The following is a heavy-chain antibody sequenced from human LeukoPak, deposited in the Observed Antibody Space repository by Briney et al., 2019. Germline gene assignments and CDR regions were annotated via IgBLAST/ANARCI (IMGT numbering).Heavy chain of an antibody. J-gene: IGHJ5*02. Sequence: ASVKVSCKASGYTFTGYYMHWVRQAPGQGLEWMGLINPTGGSTGYAQKFQGRVTMTTDTSTSTAYMELRSLRSDDTAVYYCAREGESIGNDYWFDPWGQGTLVTVSS. CDR3: AREGESIGNDYWFDP. V-gene: IGHV1-46*01. CDR2: INPTGGST. D-gene: IGHD3-16*01. CDR1: GYTFTGYY.